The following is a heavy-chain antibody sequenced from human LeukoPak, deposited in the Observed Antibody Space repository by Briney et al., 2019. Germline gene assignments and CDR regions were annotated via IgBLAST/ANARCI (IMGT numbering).Heavy chain of an antibody. CDR2: IYTSGST. D-gene: IGHD3-10*01. Sequence: SETLSLTCTVSGGSISSYYWSWIRQPAGKGLEWIGRIYTSGSTNYNPSLKSRVTMSVDTSKNQFSLKLSSVTAADTAVYYCAIAVYYYGSGSLDVWGKGTTVTVSS. J-gene: IGHJ6*04. CDR1: GGSISSYY. CDR3: AIAVYYYGSGSLDV. V-gene: IGHV4-4*07.